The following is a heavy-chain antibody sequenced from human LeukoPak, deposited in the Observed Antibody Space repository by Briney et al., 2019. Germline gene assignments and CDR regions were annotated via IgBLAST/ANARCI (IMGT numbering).Heavy chain of an antibody. Sequence: SETLSLTCAVYGGSFSGYYWSWIRQPPGKGLEWIGEINHSGGANYNPSLKSRVTISLDTSKNQFSLKLSSVTAADTVLYYCARGQGTVTTHWGQGTLVTVSS. J-gene: IGHJ4*02. CDR1: GGSFSGYY. V-gene: IGHV4-34*01. D-gene: IGHD4-17*01. CDR2: INHSGGA. CDR3: ARGQGTVTTH.